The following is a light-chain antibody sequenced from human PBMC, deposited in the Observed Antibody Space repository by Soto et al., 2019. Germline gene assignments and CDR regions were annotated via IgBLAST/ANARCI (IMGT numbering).Light chain of an antibody. Sequence: DIVMTQSPDSLAVSLGERATINCKSSQSILYSSNNKNYLAWYQQKPGQPPKLLIYWASTRESGVPDRFSGSGSGTDSTLTISSLQAEDVVVYVCQQYQWTPFTFGPGTKVDIK. CDR2: WAS. CDR1: QSILYSSNNKNY. CDR3: QQYQWTPFT. J-gene: IGKJ3*01. V-gene: IGKV4-1*01.